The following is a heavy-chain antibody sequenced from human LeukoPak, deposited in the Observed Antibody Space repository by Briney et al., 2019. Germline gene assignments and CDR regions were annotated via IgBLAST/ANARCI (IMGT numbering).Heavy chain of an antibody. D-gene: IGHD6-19*01. Sequence: GGSLRLSCSVSGFTLSSYPMHWVRQTPGKELEYVSAISSNGGGTYYADSVKGRFTISRDNSKNTLYLQMSSLRAEDTAVYFCVKSIAVTGNFEYWGQGTLVTVSS. CDR3: VKSIAVTGNFEY. V-gene: IGHV3-64D*09. J-gene: IGHJ4*02. CDR2: ISSNGGGT. CDR1: GFTLSSYP.